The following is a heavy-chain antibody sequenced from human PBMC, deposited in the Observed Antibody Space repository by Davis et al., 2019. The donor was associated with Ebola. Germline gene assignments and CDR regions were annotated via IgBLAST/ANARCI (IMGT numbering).Heavy chain of an antibody. CDR2: IIPLFGTV. J-gene: IGHJ4*02. V-gene: IGHV1-69*13. CDR1: GGTFSSFA. Sequence: SVKVSCKASGGTFSSFAINWVRQAPGQGLEWMGGIIPLFGTVNYAQKFQGRVTITADESTSTAYMELSSLTSEDTAVYYCARDLLDDSPGYSDHWGQGTLVTVSS. D-gene: IGHD3-22*01. CDR3: ARDLLDDSPGYSDH.